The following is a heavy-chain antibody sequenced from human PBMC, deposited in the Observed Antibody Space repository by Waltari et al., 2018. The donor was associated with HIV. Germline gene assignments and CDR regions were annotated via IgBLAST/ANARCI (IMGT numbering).Heavy chain of an antibody. CDR3: ARSSSSLYYYGMAV. D-gene: IGHD6-6*01. V-gene: IGHV1-46*03. CDR1: GYTFTSYY. CDR2: LSPSGGST. Sequence: QVQLVQSGAEVKKPGASVKVSCKASGYTFTSYYMNWVRQASGQGLEWMGILSPSGGSTSYAQKLQGRVTMTRETSTSTVYMELSSLRSEDTAVYYCARSSSSLYYYGMAVWGQGTTVTVPS. J-gene: IGHJ6*02.